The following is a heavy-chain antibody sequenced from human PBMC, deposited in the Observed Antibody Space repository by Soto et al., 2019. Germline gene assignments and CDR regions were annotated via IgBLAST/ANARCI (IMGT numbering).Heavy chain of an antibody. V-gene: IGHV4-34*01. D-gene: IGHD3-10*01. CDR2: INHSGST. CDR3: ARFRSNSPYYYGSGSRYYFDY. CDR1: GGSFSGYY. J-gene: IGHJ4*02. Sequence: SETLSLTCAVYGGSFSGYYWSWIRQPPGKGLEWIGEINHSGSTNYNPSLKSRVTIPVDTSKNQFSLKLSSVTAADTAVYYCARFRSNSPYYYGSGSRYYFDYWGQGTLVTVSS.